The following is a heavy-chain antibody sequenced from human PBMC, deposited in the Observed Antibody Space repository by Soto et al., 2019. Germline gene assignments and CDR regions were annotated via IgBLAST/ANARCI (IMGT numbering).Heavy chain of an antibody. CDR1: GYTFTSYD. CDR2: MNPNSGNT. J-gene: IGHJ3*02. CDR3: ARAGRAFGGAFDI. D-gene: IGHD3-10*01. Sequence: ALVKVSCKASGYTFTSYDINWVRQATGQGLEWMGWMNPNSGNTGYAQKFQGRVTMTRNTSISTAYMELSSLRSEDTAVYYCARAGRAFGGAFDIWGQGTMVTVSS. V-gene: IGHV1-8*01.